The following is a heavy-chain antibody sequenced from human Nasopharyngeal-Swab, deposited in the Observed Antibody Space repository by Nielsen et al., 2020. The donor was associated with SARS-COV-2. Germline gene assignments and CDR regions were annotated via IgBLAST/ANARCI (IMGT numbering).Heavy chain of an antibody. D-gene: IGHD4-11*01. CDR3: TKGRADYSNPSFDN. Sequence: GGSLRLSCAASGFTFDDYSIHWVRQAPGKGLEWVSGITWNSGIGYTDSVKGRFTISRDNARNSLYLQMNSLRTEDTALYYCTKGRADYSNPSFDNWGQGTLVTVSS. V-gene: IGHV3-9*01. CDR2: ITWNSGI. CDR1: GFTFDDYS. J-gene: IGHJ4*02.